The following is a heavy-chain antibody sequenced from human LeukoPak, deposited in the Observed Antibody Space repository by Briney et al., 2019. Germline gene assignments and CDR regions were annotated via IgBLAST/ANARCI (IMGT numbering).Heavy chain of an antibody. Sequence: SETLSLTCTVSGGSVSSSLNYWGWIRQPPGKGLEWIGNTYYTGSTYSNPTLKSRVTMSVDTSKNQFSLKLSSVTAAGTAVYYCARLTKGRYFDYIFDYWGQGTLLTVSS. CDR2: TYYTGST. CDR1: GGSVSSSLNY. J-gene: IGHJ4*02. CDR3: ARLTKGRYFDYIFDY. V-gene: IGHV4-39*01. D-gene: IGHD3-9*01.